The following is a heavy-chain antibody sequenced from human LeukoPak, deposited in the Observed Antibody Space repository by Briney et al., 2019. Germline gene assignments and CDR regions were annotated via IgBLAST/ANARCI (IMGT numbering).Heavy chain of an antibody. Sequence: GGSLRLSCAASGFTFSDYYMSWIRQAPGKGLEWVSYISSSGSTIYYADSVKGRFTISRDNAKNSLYLQMNSLRAEDTAVYYCARDQHYYDSSGYFTYYFDYWGPGTLVTVSS. CDR2: ISSSGSTI. V-gene: IGHV3-11*01. D-gene: IGHD3-22*01. J-gene: IGHJ4*02. CDR3: ARDQHYYDSSGYFTYYFDY. CDR1: GFTFSDYY.